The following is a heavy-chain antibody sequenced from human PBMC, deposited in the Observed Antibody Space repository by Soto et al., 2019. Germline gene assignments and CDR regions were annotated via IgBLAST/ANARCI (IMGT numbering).Heavy chain of an antibody. J-gene: IGHJ4*02. CDR2: ISYDGSNK. V-gene: IGHV3-30-3*01. Sequence: QVQLVESGGGVVQPGRSLRLSCAASGFTFSSYAMHWVRQAPGKGLEWVAVISYDGSNKYYADSVKGRFTISRDNSKNTLYLQMNSLRAEDTAVYYCARDNCSGGSYYFDYWGQGTLVTVSS. CDR1: GFTFSSYA. CDR3: ARDNCSGGSYYFDY. D-gene: IGHD2-15*01.